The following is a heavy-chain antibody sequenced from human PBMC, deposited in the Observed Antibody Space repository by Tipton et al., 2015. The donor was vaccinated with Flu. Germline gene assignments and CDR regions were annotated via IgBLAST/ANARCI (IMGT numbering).Heavy chain of an antibody. CDR1: GGSISRYY. Sequence: TLSLTCTVSGGSISRYYWSWIRQSVGKGLEWIGRIYSGGSTNYNPSLKRRVTMSIDSSKNQLSLKMTSVTAADTALYFCARERYSSGWLEYFQNWGQGTLVTVSS. V-gene: IGHV4-4*07. J-gene: IGHJ1*01. D-gene: IGHD6-19*01. CDR2: IYSGGST. CDR3: ARERYSSGWLEYFQN.